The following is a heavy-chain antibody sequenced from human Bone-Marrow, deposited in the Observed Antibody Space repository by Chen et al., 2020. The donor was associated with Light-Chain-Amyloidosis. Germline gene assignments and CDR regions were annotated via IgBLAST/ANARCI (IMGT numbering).Heavy chain of an antibody. J-gene: IGHJ6*02. CDR3: ARGGYNYGSGLDV. V-gene: IGHV1-46*04. CDR1: GYLFTTSY. D-gene: IGHD1-1*01. Sequence: QVQLVQSGAEVKKPGAPVSISCTASGYLFTTSYIHWVRHAPGQGLQWMGIINPSGGSTAYAPELQGRVTMTGDTSTSTVYMEVRGLRSDDTALYYCARGGYNYGSGLDVWGQGTTVTV. CDR2: INPSGGST.